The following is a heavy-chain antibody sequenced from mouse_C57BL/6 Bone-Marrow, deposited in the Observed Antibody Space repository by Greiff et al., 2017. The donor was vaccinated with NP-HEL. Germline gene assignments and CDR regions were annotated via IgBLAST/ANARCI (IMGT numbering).Heavy chain of an antibody. D-gene: IGHD1-1*01. Sequence: EVQLVESGGGLVQSGRSLRLSCATSGFTFSDFYMEWVRQAPGKGLEWIAASRNKANDYTTEYSASVKGRFIVSRDTSQSILYLQMNALRAEDTAIYYCARDAHYYGSRFAYWGQGTLVTVSA. CDR1: GFTFSDFY. CDR2: SRNKANDYTT. CDR3: ARDAHYYGSRFAY. J-gene: IGHJ3*01. V-gene: IGHV7-1*01.